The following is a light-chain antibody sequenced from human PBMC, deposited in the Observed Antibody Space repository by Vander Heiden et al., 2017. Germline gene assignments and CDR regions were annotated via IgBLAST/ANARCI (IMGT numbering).Light chain of an antibody. J-gene: IGKJ1*01. CDR2: LGS. Sequence: DIVITQSPLSLRVTPGEPASISCRASQSLLHSNGYNYLDWYLQKPGQSPQLLIYLGSNRASGVPDRFSGSGSGTDFTLTISRVEAEDVGVYYCLQALHTWPFGRGTKVEIK. CDR3: LQALHTWP. CDR1: QSLLHSNGYNY. V-gene: IGKV2-28*01.